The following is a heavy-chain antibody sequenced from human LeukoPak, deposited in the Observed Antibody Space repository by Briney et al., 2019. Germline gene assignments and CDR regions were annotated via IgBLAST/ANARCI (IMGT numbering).Heavy chain of an antibody. CDR1: GFTFSSYA. Sequence: GGSLRLSCAAYGFTFSSYAMHWVRQAPGKGLEWVAVISYDGSNKYYADSVKGRFTISRDNSKNTLYLQMNSLRAEDTAVYYCAREPYIAAAGTDYYYGMDVWGKGTTVTVSS. J-gene: IGHJ6*04. CDR2: ISYDGSNK. D-gene: IGHD6-13*01. CDR3: AREPYIAAAGTDYYYGMDV. V-gene: IGHV3-30*04.